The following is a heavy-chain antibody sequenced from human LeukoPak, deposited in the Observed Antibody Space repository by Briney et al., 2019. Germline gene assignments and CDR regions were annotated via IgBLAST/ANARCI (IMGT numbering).Heavy chain of an antibody. CDR3: ASGLVPTSGWFDP. CDR2: IYYSGST. D-gene: IGHD2-2*01. J-gene: IGHJ5*02. CDR1: GGSISSYY. V-gene: IGHV4-59*01. Sequence: SETLSLTCTVSGGSISSYYWSWIRQPPGKGLEWIGYIYYSGSTNYNPSLKSRVTISVDTSKNQFSLKLSSVTAADTAVYYCASGLVPTSGWFDPWGQGTLVTVSS.